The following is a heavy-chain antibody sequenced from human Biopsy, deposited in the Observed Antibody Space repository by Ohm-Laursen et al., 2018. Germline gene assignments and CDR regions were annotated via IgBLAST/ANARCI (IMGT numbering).Heavy chain of an antibody. CDR1: GGSISSRNHY. V-gene: IGHV4-39*01. Sequence: SQTLSLTCSVSGGSISSRNHYWGWLRQPPGKGLEWIGHVYYSGSTFYNSSLESRVIVSVDTSKNQFHLRLTSMSASDTAVYYCARHSLDDFWSGAHYYFDYWGLGTLVTVSS. D-gene: IGHD3-3*01. CDR2: VYYSGST. CDR3: ARHSLDDFWSGAHYYFDY. J-gene: IGHJ4*02.